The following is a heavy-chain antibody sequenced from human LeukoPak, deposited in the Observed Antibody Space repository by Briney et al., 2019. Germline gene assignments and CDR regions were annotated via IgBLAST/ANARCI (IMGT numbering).Heavy chain of an antibody. D-gene: IGHD3-22*01. V-gene: IGHV4-39*01. CDR1: GGSISSSSYY. CDR3: ARHIDSSGYSPFDY. J-gene: IGHJ4*02. CDR2: IYYSGST. Sequence: SETLSLTCTVSGGSISSSSYYWGWIRQPPGKGLEWIGSIYYSGSTCYNPSLKSRVTISVDTSKNQFSLKMSSVTAADTALYYCARHIDSSGYSPFDYWGPGTLVTVSS.